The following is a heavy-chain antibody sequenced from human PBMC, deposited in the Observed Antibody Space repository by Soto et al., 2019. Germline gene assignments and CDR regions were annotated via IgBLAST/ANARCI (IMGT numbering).Heavy chain of an antibody. CDR2: ISGSGGST. CDR1: GFTFSSYA. J-gene: IGHJ4*02. CDR3: TTDPVTMVVVVPSAG. Sequence: GGSLRLSCAASGFTFSSYAMGWVRQAPGKGLEWVSAISGSGGSTYYADSVKGRFTIPRDNSKNTLYLQMNSLKTEDTAVYYCTTDPVTMVVVVPSAGWGQGTLVTVSA. D-gene: IGHD3-22*01. V-gene: IGHV3-23*01.